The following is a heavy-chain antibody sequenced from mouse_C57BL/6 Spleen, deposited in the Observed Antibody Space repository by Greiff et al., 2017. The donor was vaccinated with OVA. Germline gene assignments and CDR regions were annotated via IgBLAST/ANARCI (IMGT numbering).Heavy chain of an antibody. D-gene: IGHD1-1*01. Sequence: VKLQQSGAELVRPGTSVKMSCKASGYTFTNYWIGWAKQRPGHGLEWIGDIYPGGGYTNYNEKFKGKATLTADKSSSTAYMQFSSLTSEDSAIYYCARFITTVGGYFDVWGTGTTVTVSS. CDR2: IYPGGGYT. CDR3: ARFITTVGGYFDV. J-gene: IGHJ1*03. CDR1: GYTFTNYW. V-gene: IGHV1-63*01.